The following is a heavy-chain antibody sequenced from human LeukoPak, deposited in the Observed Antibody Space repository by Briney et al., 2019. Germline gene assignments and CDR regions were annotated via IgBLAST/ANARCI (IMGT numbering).Heavy chain of an antibody. CDR2: IYYSGST. Sequence: SETLSLTCTVSGGSISSDDYYWSWIRQPPGKGLEWIGYIYYSGSTYYNPSLESRFTISLDTSKNQFSLKLSSVTAADTAVYYCARGIGSTAFDIWGQGTMVTVSS. J-gene: IGHJ3*02. D-gene: IGHD5/OR15-5a*01. CDR3: ARGIGSTAFDI. CDR1: GGSISSDDYY. V-gene: IGHV4-30-4*01.